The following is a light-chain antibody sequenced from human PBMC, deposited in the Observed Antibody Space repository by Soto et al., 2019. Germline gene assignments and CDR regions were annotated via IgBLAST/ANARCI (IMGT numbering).Light chain of an antibody. CDR2: EVS. Sequence: QSALTQPASVSGSPGQSITISCTGTSSDVGGYNYVSWYQQHPGKAPKLMIYEVSNRPSGVSNRFSGSKSGNTASLTISGLQAEDKADYYCSSYTSSSTRVFGGGTKL. J-gene: IGLJ3*02. CDR1: SSDVGGYNY. V-gene: IGLV2-14*01. CDR3: SSYTSSSTRV.